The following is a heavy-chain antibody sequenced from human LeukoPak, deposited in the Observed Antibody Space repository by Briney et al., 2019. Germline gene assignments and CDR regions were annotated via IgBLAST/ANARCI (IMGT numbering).Heavy chain of an antibody. J-gene: IGHJ4*02. CDR3: ARVAVTTDIDF. V-gene: IGHV4-59*11. D-gene: IGHD4-17*01. CDR1: GASFSGHY. CDR2: FYNSGDI. Sequence: PSETLSLTCTVSGASFSGHYWCWIRQSPEKGLEWIGYFYNSGDIGYNPSLMSRGTISLDTSKKQLSLKLSSVTAAVSAIYYCARVAVTTDIDFWGQGTLVTVSS.